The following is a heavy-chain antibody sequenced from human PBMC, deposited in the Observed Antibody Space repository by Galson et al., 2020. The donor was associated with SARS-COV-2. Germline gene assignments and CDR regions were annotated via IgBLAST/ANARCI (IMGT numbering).Heavy chain of an antibody. J-gene: IGHJ5*02. D-gene: IGHD6-13*01. CDR1: GGSISNYY. Sequence: SETLSLTCTVSGGSISNYYWSWIRQPPGKGLEWIGYIDDSESTNYNPSLKRRVTISVDTSKNQFSLKLSSVTAADTAVYYCARRVYSSNWDYTWFDPWGQGTLVTVSS. CDR2: IDDSEST. V-gene: IGHV4-59*08. CDR3: ARRVYSSNWDYTWFDP.